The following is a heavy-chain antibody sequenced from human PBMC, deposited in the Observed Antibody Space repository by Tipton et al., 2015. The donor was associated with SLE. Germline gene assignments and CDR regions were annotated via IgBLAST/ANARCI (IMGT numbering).Heavy chain of an antibody. Sequence: LRLSCAASGFTFSDYYMSWIRQPPGKGLEWLGYIYISGSTNYNPSLKSRVTISGDTSKNQFSLKLSSVTAADTAVYYCARETYYYDSSGYSYYYYGMDVWGQGTTVTVSS. D-gene: IGHD3-22*01. CDR3: ARETYYYDSSGYSYYYYGMDV. CDR1: GFTFSDYY. V-gene: IGHV4-4*08. CDR2: IYISGST. J-gene: IGHJ6*02.